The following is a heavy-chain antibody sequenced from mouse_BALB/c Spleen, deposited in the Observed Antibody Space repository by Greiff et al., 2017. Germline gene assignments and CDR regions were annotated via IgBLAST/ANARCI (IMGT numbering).Heavy chain of an antibody. CDR2: IYPGSGST. CDR3: TRRKLTGSYFDY. D-gene: IGHD4-1*01. V-gene: IGHV1-55*01. CDR1: GYNFTSYW. J-gene: IGHJ2*01. Sequence: QVQLQQPGAELVKPGTSVKLSCKASGYNFTSYWINWVKLRPGQGLEWIGDIYPGSGSTNYNEKFKSKATLTVDTSSSTAYMQLSSLASEDSAVYYCTRRKLTGSYFDYWGQGTTLTVSS.